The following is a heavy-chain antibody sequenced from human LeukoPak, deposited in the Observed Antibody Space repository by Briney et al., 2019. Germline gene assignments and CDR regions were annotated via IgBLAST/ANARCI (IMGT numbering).Heavy chain of an antibody. V-gene: IGHV1-69*05. CDR2: IIPIFGTA. CDR3: ARDPYGCNPGFDP. D-gene: IGHD4-23*01. CDR1: GGTFSSYA. J-gene: IGHJ5*02. Sequence: ASVKVSCKASGGTFSSYAISWVRQAPGQGLEWMGGIIPIFGTANYAQKFQGRVTITTDESTSTAYMELSSLRSEDTAVYYCARDPYGCNPGFDPWGQGTLVTVSS.